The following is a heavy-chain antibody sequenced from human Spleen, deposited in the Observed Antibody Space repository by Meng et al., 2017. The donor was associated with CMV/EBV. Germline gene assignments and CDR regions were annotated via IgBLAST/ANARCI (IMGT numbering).Heavy chain of an antibody. CDR1: GYTFTGYF. J-gene: IGHJ4*02. D-gene: IGHD2/OR15-2a*01. CDR3: ARVSPHLRDFDF. Sequence: SCKASGYTFTGYFMHWVRQAPGQGLEWMGWINPKSGGTNYAQKFQGRVTMTRETSISTAYMELGRLRSDDTAVYYCARVSPHLRDFDFWGQGTLVTVSS. V-gene: IGHV1-2*02. CDR2: INPKSGGT.